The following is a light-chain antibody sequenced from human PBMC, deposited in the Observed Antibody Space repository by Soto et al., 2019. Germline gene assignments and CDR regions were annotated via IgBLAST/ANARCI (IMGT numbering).Light chain of an antibody. V-gene: IGKV3-11*01. J-gene: IGKJ4*01. CDR1: RRVSSS. Sequence: EMVLTQSPATLSLSPGERATLSCRASRRVSSSLAWYQQKPGRAPRLLIYDASNRATGIPARFSGSGSGTDFTLTISSLEPEDFAVYYCQQGSNWPPGLTFGGGTKVEIK. CDR2: DAS. CDR3: QQGSNWPPGLT.